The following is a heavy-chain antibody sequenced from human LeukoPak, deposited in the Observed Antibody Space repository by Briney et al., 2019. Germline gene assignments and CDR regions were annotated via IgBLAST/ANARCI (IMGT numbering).Heavy chain of an antibody. CDR3: ARAGYSSSLGY. D-gene: IGHD6-13*01. Sequence: SETLSLTCTVSGGSISSSSYYWGWIRQPPGKGLEWIGSIYYSGSTYYNPSLKSRVTISVDTSKNQFSLKLSSVTAADTAVYYCARAGYSSSLGYWGQGTLVTVSS. V-gene: IGHV4-39*07. J-gene: IGHJ4*02. CDR1: GGSISSSSYY. CDR2: IYYSGST.